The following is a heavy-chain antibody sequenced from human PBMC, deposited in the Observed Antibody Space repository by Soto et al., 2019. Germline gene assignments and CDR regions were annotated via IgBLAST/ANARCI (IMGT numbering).Heavy chain of an antibody. J-gene: IGHJ4*02. D-gene: IGHD2-15*01. Sequence: PGGSLRLSCAASGFTFSNYSINWVRQAPGKGLEWVSYISSTSSTIHYADSVKGRFTISRDNARNSVYLQMNSLRAEDTAMYYCARVNCSGGTCYYSDYWGQGTQVTVSS. V-gene: IGHV3-48*01. CDR3: ARVNCSGGTCYYSDY. CDR1: GFTFSNYS. CDR2: ISSTSSTI.